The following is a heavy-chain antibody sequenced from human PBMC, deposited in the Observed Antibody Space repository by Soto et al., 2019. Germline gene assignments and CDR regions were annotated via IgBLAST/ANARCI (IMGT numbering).Heavy chain of an antibody. CDR3: ARGGGGAVAGNYYYYGMDV. J-gene: IGHJ6*02. CDR2: IYHSGST. Sequence: NPSETLSLTCAVSGGSISSSNWWSWVRQPPGKGLEWIGEIYHSGSTNYNPSLKSRVTISVDKSKNQFSLKLSSVTAADTAVYYCARGGGGAVAGNYYYYGMDVWGQGTTVTVSS. D-gene: IGHD6-19*01. V-gene: IGHV4-4*02. CDR1: GGSISSSNW.